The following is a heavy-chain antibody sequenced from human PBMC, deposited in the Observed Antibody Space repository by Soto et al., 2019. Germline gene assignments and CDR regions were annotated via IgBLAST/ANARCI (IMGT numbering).Heavy chain of an antibody. J-gene: IGHJ5*02. CDR3: ARDGAKFTGRLGWFDP. CDR2: INPNSGGT. V-gene: IGHV1-2*02. D-gene: IGHD3-16*01. Sequence: QVQLVQSGAEVRKPGSSVRVSCKASGGSFNRHTISWVRQAPGQGLEWMGGINPNSGGTNYAQKFQGRVTMTRDTSISTAYMELSRLRSDDTAVYYCARDGAKFTGRLGWFDPWGQGTLVTVSS. CDR1: GGSFNRHT.